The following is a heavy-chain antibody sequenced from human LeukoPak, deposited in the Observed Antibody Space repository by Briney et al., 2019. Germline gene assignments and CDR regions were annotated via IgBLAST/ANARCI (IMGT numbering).Heavy chain of an antibody. CDR3: LRDEVGATTEFDY. D-gene: IGHD1-26*01. CDR1: GFTFSSYR. V-gene: IGHV3-48*04. J-gene: IGHJ4*02. CDR2: ISSSSSTI. Sequence: GGSLRLSCAASGFTFSSYRMNWVRQAPGKGLEWVSYISSSSSTIYYADSVKGRFTISRDNAKNSLYLQMNGLRAEDTAVYYCLRDEVGATTEFDYWGQGTLVTVAS.